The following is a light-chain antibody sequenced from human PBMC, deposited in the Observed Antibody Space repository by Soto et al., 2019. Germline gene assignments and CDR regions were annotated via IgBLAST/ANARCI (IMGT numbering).Light chain of an antibody. V-gene: IGLV2-14*01. Sequence: QPVLTQPASVSGSPGQSITFSCTGTSSDVGGYNFVSWYQHHPGKAPKLIIYEVSNWPSGVSNRFSASKSGNTASLTISGLQAEDEADYYCSSYTNSSTLVGFGGGTKLTVL. CDR3: SSYTNSSTLVG. CDR2: EVS. CDR1: SSDVGGYNF. J-gene: IGLJ2*01.